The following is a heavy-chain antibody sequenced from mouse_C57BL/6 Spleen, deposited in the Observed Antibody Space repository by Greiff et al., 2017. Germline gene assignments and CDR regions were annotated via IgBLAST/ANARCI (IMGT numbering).Heavy chain of an antibody. J-gene: IGHJ4*01. CDR1: GYAFSSSW. D-gene: IGHD1-1*01. CDR2: IYPGDGDT. CDR3: ARSTVVADYYAMDY. V-gene: IGHV1-82*01. Sequence: QVQLQQSGPELVKPGASVKISCKASGYAFSSSWMNWVKQRPGKGLEWIGRIYPGDGDTNYNGKFQGKATLTAYKSSSTAYIQLSSLTSEDSAVYFCARSTVVADYYAMDYWGQGTSVTVSS.